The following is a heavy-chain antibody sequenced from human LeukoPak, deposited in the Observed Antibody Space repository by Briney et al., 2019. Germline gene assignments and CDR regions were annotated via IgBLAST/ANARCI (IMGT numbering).Heavy chain of an antibody. CDR2: ISAYNGNT. CDR3: AIRGGYCSSTSCSNWFDP. J-gene: IGHJ5*02. V-gene: IGHV1-18*01. D-gene: IGHD2-2*01. Sequence: ASVKVSCKASGYTFTSYGISWVRQAPGQGLEWMGWISAYNGNTNYAQKLQGRVTMTTDTSTSTAYMELRSLRSDDTAVYYCAIRGGYCSSTSCSNWFDPWGQGTLVTVSS. CDR1: GYTFTSYG.